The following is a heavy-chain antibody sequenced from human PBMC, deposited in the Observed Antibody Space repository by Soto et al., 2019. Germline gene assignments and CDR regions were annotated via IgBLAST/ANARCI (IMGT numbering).Heavy chain of an antibody. D-gene: IGHD1-1*01. J-gene: IGHJ5*02. Sequence: QLQLQESGSGLVRPSQTLSLTCAVSGGSISSGGYSWNWIRQPPGKGLEWIGYSYHSGSTLYNPSSTSRVTISVDKSKNQFSLKLSYVTASDTAVYYCARDQLEGNWFDPWGQGTLVTVSS. CDR2: SYHSGST. CDR1: GGSISSGGYS. CDR3: ARDQLEGNWFDP. V-gene: IGHV4-30-2*01.